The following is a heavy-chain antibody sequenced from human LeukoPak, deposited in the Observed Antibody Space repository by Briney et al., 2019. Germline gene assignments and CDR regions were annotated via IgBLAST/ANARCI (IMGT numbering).Heavy chain of an antibody. CDR3: ARDVVVVVAATVSQNWFDP. J-gene: IGHJ5*02. D-gene: IGHD2-15*01. Sequence: SVTVSCKASGGTFSSYAMSWVRQAPGQGLEWMGRIIPILGIANYAQKFQGRVTITADKSTSTAYMELSSLRSEDTAVYYCARDVVVVVAATVSQNWFDPWGQATMLTVSS. CDR1: GGTFSSYA. V-gene: IGHV1-69*04. CDR2: IIPILGIA.